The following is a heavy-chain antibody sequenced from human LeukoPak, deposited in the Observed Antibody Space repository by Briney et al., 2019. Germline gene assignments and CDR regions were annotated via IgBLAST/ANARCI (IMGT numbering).Heavy chain of an antibody. CDR2: IYYSGST. V-gene: IGHV4-59*08. J-gene: IGHJ4*02. CDR3: ARHRAAEPTYYFDY. D-gene: IGHD6-13*01. Sequence: PSETLSLTCTVSGGSISSYYWSWIRQPPGKGLEWIGYIYYSGSTNYNPSLKSRVTISVDTSKNQFSLKLSSVTAADTAVYYCARHRAAEPTYYFDYWGQGTLVTVS. CDR1: GGSISSYY.